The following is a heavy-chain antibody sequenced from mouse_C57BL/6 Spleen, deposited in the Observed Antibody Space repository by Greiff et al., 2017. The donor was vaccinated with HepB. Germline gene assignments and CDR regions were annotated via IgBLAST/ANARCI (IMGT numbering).Heavy chain of an antibody. CDR1: GFTFSSYA. Sequence: DVMLVESGGGLVKPGGSLKLSCAASGFTFSSYAMSWVRQTPEKRLEWVATISDGGSYTYYPDNVKGRFTISRDNAKNNLYLQMSHLKSEDTAMYYCAREYYGPYYAMDYWGQGTSVTVSS. CDR3: AREYYGPYYAMDY. J-gene: IGHJ4*01. CDR2: ISDGGSYT. D-gene: IGHD1-1*01. V-gene: IGHV5-4*03.